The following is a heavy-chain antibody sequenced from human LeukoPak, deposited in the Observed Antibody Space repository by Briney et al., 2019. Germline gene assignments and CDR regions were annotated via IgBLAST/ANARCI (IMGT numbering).Heavy chain of an antibody. Sequence: GGSLRLSCAASGFTFSSYAMSWVRQAPGKGLEWVSAISGSGGSTYYADSVKGRFTISRDNSKNTLYLQMNSLRAEDTAVYYCAKGAGYSGYDSALADYWGQGTLVTVSS. CDR1: GFTFSSYA. D-gene: IGHD5-12*01. J-gene: IGHJ4*02. CDR2: ISGSGGST. V-gene: IGHV3-23*01. CDR3: AKGAGYSGYDSALADY.